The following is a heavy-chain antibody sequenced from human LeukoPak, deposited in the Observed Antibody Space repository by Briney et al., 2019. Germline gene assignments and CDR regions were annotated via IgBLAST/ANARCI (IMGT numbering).Heavy chain of an antibody. J-gene: IGHJ4*02. CDR2: IYYSGSS. Sequence: SETLSLTCAVSGGSFSSGDYYWGWIRQPPGKELERIGSIYYSGSSYHNPSLKSRVTISVDTSKNQFSLKLSSVTAADTAVYYCARSNWGYYYFDYWGQGTLVTVSS. CDR1: GGSFSSGDYY. V-gene: IGHV4-39*01. D-gene: IGHD7-27*01. CDR3: ARSNWGYYYFDY.